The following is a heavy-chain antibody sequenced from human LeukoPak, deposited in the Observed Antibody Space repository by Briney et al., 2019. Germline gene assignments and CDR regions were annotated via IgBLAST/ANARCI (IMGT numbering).Heavy chain of an antibody. CDR2: INHSGST. CDR1: GGSFSGYY. D-gene: IGHD6-13*01. CDR3: ARPIAAAGRGAFDI. Sequence: TSETLSLTCAVYGGSFSGYYWSWIRQPPGKGLEWIGEINHSGSTNYNPSLKSRVTISVDTSKNQFSLKLSSVTAADTAVYYCARPIAAAGRGAFDIWGQGTMVTVSS. V-gene: IGHV4-34*01. J-gene: IGHJ3*02.